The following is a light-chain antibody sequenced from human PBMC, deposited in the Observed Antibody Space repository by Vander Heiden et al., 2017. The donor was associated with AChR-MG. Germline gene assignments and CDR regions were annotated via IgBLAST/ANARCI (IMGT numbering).Light chain of an antibody. CDR1: QSVSSY. CDR2: NAS. J-gene: IGKJ4*01. V-gene: IGKV3-11*01. CDR3: QQRSDWPLT. Sequence: EIVLTQSPATLSLSPGETATLSCRASQSVSSYLAWYQQRPGQAPRLLIYNASTRATGIPARFSGSGSGTDFTLTISSLQPEDFAVYYCQQRSDWPLTFGGGTKVEV.